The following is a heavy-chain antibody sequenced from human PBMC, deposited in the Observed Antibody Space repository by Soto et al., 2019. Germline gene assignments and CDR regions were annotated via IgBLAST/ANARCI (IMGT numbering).Heavy chain of an antibody. CDR1: GFTFSSYA. D-gene: IGHD3-22*01. V-gene: IGHV3-30-3*01. Sequence: QVQLVESGGGVVQPWRSLRLSCAASGFTFSSYAMHWVRQAPGKGLEWVAVISYDGSNKYYADSVKGRFTISRDNSKNTLYLQMNSLRAEDTAVYYCARVKAPLDYYDSSGYYFGYWGQGTLVTVSS. CDR3: ARVKAPLDYYDSSGYYFGY. CDR2: ISYDGSNK. J-gene: IGHJ4*02.